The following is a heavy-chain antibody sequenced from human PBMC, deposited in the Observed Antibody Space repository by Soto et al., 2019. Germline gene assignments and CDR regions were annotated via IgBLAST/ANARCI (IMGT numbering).Heavy chain of an antibody. J-gene: IGHJ4*02. CDR3: ASGLVTTLHY. D-gene: IGHD4-17*01. CDR2: INHSGST. CDR1: GGSFSGYY. V-gene: IGHV4-34*01. Sequence: PSETLSLTCAVYGGSFSGYYWTWIRQPPGTGLEWIGEINHSGSTNYNPSLKSRVTISVDRSKNQFSLKLSSVTAADTAVYYCASGLVTTLHYWGQGTLVTVSS.